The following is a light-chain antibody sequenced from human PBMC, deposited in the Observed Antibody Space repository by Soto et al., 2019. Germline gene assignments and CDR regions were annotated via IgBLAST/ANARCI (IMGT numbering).Light chain of an antibody. Sequence: QSALTQPASVSGSPGQSITISCTGTSSDIGSYNLVSWYRHHPGKAPKLIIYEASKRPPGVSNRFSASTSGNTASLTISGLQAEDESDYYFCSDAGSNTVVFGGGTKVTVL. J-gene: IGLJ2*01. CDR2: EAS. V-gene: IGLV2-23*01. CDR3: CSDAGSNTVV. CDR1: SSDIGSYNL.